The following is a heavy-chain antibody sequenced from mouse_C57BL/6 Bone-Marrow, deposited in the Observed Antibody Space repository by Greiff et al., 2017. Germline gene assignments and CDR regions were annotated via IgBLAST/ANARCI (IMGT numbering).Heavy chain of an antibody. D-gene: IGHD2-5*01. CDR2: IYPGSGNT. CDR3: ARLKYSNAMDY. V-gene: IGHV1-76*01. CDR1: GYTFTDYY. Sequence: VQLQQSGAELVRPGASVKLSCKASGYTFTDYYINWVKQRPGQGLEWIARIYPGSGNTYYNEKFKGKATLTAEKSSSTAYMQLSRLTAEDAAFYCCARLKYSNAMDYWGQGTSVTVSS. J-gene: IGHJ4*01.